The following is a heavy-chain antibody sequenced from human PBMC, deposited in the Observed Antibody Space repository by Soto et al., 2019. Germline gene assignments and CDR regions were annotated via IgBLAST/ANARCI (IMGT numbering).Heavy chain of an antibody. CDR3: ARLGGWSVDY. V-gene: IGHV4-59*08. J-gene: IGHJ4*02. D-gene: IGHD3-16*01. CDR2: IYYSGST. CDR1: GGSISSYY. Sequence: QVQLQESGPGLVKPSETLSITCTVSGGSISSYYWSWLRQPPGKGLECIGYIYYSGSTNYNPSLQTRVTISVDTSSNQCSLKLSSVTAADTAVYYCARLGGWSVDYWGQGTLVTVYS.